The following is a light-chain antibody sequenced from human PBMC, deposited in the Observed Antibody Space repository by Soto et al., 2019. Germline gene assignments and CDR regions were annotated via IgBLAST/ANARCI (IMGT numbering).Light chain of an antibody. J-gene: IGLJ3*02. CDR1: TSNIGAGYD. CDR3: QSYESSLSGWV. CDR2: ANN. V-gene: IGLV1-40*01. Sequence: QSVLTQPPSVSGAPGQRVTISCTGSTSNIGAGYDVHWYQQLPGRAPKLLIYANNNRPSGVPDRFSGSKSGTSASLAITGLQAEDEADYYCQSYESSLSGWVFGGGTKLTVL.